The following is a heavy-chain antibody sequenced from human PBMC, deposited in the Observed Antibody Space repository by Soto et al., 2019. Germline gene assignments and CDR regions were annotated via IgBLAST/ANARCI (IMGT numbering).Heavy chain of an antibody. V-gene: IGHV4-59*08. J-gene: IGHJ5*02. CDR2: IYYSGST. CDR3: ATSLYYYDSSGYRGGWFDP. Sequence: QVQLQESGPGLVKPSETLSLTCTVSGGSISSYYWSWIRQPPGKGLEWIGYIYYSGSTNYNPSLKSRVTISVETSKNQFSLKLSSVTAADTAVYYCATSLYYYDSSGYRGGWFDPWGQGTLVTVSS. CDR1: GGSISSYY. D-gene: IGHD3-22*01.